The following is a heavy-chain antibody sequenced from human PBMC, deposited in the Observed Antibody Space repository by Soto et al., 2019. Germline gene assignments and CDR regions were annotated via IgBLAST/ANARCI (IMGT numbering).Heavy chain of an antibody. J-gene: IGHJ5*02. Sequence: SETLSLTCTVSGGSISSGGYYWSWIRQHPGKGLEWIGYIYYSGSTYYNPSLKSRVTISVDTSKNQFSLKLSSVTAADTAVYYCARGWAVYGDYDLSWFDPWGQGTLVTVSS. V-gene: IGHV4-31*03. D-gene: IGHD4-17*01. CDR2: IYYSGST. CDR1: GGSISSGGYY. CDR3: ARGWAVYGDYDLSWFDP.